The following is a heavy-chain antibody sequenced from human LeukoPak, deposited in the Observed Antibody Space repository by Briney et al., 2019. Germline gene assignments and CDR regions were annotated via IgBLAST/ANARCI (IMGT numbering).Heavy chain of an antibody. V-gene: IGHV2-5*02. Sequence: ESGPTLVNPTQTLTLTCTFSGFSLSTSGVDVGWIRQPPGKALEWLALSYWDDDTRYSPSLKSRLTINKATSKNKVVLTMTNMDPVDTATYYCAHRRGGHFAYWGQGTLVTVSS. CDR2: SYWDDDT. CDR1: GFSLSTSGVD. J-gene: IGHJ4*02. CDR3: AHRRGGHFAY. D-gene: IGHD3-10*01.